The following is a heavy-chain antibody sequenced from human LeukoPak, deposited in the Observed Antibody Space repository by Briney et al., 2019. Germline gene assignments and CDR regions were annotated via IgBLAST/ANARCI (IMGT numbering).Heavy chain of an antibody. D-gene: IGHD1-26*01. J-gene: IGHJ5*02. V-gene: IGHV1-18*01. CDR3: ARDVTMGGSYPEVPHRWFDP. Sequence: ASVKVSCKASGYTFTSYGISWVRQAPGQGLEWMGWISAYNGNTNYAQKLQGRVTMTTDTSTSTAYMELRSLRSDDTAVYYCARDVTMGGSYPEVPHRWFDPWGQGTLVTVSS. CDR2: ISAYNGNT. CDR1: GYTFTSYG.